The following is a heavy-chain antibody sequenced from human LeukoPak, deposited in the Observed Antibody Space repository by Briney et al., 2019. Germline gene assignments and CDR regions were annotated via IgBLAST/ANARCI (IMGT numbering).Heavy chain of an antibody. CDR3: VGARQWLSFDI. V-gene: IGHV4-34*01. CDR2: INHSGST. Sequence: SETLSLTCAVYGGSFSGYYWSWIRQPPGKGLEWIGEINHSGSTNYNPSLKSRAAMSVDTSKNQFSLMLSSVTAADTAVYYCVGARQWLSFDIWGLGTMVSVSS. D-gene: IGHD3-22*01. CDR1: GGSFSGYY. J-gene: IGHJ3*02.